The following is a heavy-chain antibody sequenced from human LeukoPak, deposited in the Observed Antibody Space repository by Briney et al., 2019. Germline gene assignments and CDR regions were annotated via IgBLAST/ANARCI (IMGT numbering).Heavy chain of an antibody. Sequence: GASVKVSCKASGYTFTNYDINWVRQATGQGLEWMRWMNPNSGNTAYAQKFQGRVTITRNTSISTAYMELSSLRSEDTAVYYCARGYSSSWYVSYKWFDPWGQGTLVTVSS. CDR3: ARGYSSSWYVSYKWFDP. V-gene: IGHV1-8*03. J-gene: IGHJ5*02. CDR2: MNPNSGNT. CDR1: GYTFTNYD. D-gene: IGHD6-13*01.